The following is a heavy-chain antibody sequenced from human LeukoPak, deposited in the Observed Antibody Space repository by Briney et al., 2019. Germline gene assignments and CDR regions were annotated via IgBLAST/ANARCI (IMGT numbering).Heavy chain of an antibody. J-gene: IGHJ4*02. V-gene: IGHV3-23*01. D-gene: IGHD3-10*01. Sequence: GGSLRLSCAASGFTFSSNAMSWVRQAPGKGLEWVSVISSSGSSSYYADSVKGRFTISRDNSKNTLYLQMNSLRAEDTATYYCAKNFGSGNYRSFDYWGQGTLVTVSS. CDR2: ISSSGSSS. CDR1: GFTFSSNA. CDR3: AKNFGSGNYRSFDY.